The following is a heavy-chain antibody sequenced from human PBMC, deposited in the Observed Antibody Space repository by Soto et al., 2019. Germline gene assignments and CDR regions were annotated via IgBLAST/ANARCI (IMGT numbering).Heavy chain of an antibody. D-gene: IGHD3-3*01. Sequence: LRLSCAASGFAFNIYAIHWVRQAPGKGLEWVAVISHDGTNRHYTDSVRGRFTISRDNSKNTVYLEMDSLRADDTAVYYCARSSGVPTPDFDYWGQGTLVTVSS. CDR3: ARSSGVPTPDFDY. CDR1: GFAFNIYA. J-gene: IGHJ4*02. CDR2: ISHDGTNR. V-gene: IGHV3-30-3*01.